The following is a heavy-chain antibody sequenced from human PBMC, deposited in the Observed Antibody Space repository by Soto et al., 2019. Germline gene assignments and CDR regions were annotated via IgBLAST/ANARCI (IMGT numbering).Heavy chain of an antibody. CDR1: GYTFNRYD. CDR3: ARTLYGDNVDY. CDR2: MNPNSCNT. Sequence: QVQLVQSGAGVKKPGAALKVSCKASGYTFNRYDFNWVRQATGQGLEWMGWMNPNSCNTGYAEKFQGRVTMTRNTSISTAYMELSSLRSEDTAVYYCARTLYGDNVDYWGQGTLVTVSS. V-gene: IGHV1-8*01. J-gene: IGHJ4*02. D-gene: IGHD4-17*01.